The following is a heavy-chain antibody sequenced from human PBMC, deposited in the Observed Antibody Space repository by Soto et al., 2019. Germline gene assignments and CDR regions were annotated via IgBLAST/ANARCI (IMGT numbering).Heavy chain of an antibody. J-gene: IGHJ6*02. CDR1: GFTFSSYG. V-gene: IGHV3-30*18. CDR3: AKGSSGWSRPNIFFHGMDV. CDR2: VSYDGSNK. D-gene: IGHD6-19*01. Sequence: GGSLRLSCAASGFTFSSYGMHWVRQAPGKGLEWVAVVSYDGSNKYYADSVKGRFTISRDNSKNTLYLQMNSLRAEDTAVYYCAKGSSGWSRPNIFFHGMDVWGQGTTVTVSS.